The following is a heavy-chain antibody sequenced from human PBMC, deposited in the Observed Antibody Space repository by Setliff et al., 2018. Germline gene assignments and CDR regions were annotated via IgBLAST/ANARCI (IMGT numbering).Heavy chain of an antibody. J-gene: IGHJ4*02. CDR1: GYSFTSHY. CDR3: ARAGLAAAGRKGVFDH. D-gene: IGHD6-25*01. CDR2: VNPGGLTS. Sequence: ASVKVSCKTSGYSFTSHYMHWVRQAPGQGLEWMGIVNPGGLTSSSTQKLEGRVTMTRDTSTSTVYMELNSLTSDDTAVYYCARAGLAAAGRKGVFDHWGQGTLVTVSS. V-gene: IGHV1-46*01.